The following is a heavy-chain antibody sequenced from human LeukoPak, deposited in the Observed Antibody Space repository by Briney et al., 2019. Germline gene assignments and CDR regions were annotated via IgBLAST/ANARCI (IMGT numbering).Heavy chain of an antibody. Sequence: SETLSLTCTVSGGSISSYYWNWIRQPPGKTLEWIGYIYYTGNTNYNPSLKSRATISVDTSKNQFSLILSSVTAADTAVYFCARGGVDSSSLYFDYWGQGMLVTVSS. D-gene: IGHD6-6*01. V-gene: IGHV4-59*01. CDR3: ARGGVDSSSLYFDY. CDR1: GGSISSYY. CDR2: IYYTGNT. J-gene: IGHJ4*02.